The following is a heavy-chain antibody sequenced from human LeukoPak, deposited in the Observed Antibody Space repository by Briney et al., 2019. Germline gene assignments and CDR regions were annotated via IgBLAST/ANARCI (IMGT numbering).Heavy chain of an antibody. CDR2: INSDGSST. J-gene: IGHJ3*02. CDR3: ARETGGYHDAFDI. CDR1: GFTFSSYW. Sequence: HPGGSLRLSCAASGFTFSSYWMHWVRHAPGKGLVWVSRINSDGSSTIYADSVKGRFTISRDNAKNTLYLQMNSLRAEDTAVYYCARETGGYHDAFDIWGQGTMVTVSS. V-gene: IGHV3-74*01. D-gene: IGHD1-14*01.